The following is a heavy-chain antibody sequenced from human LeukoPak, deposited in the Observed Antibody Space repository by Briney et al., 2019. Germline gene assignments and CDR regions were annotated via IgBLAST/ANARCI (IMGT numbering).Heavy chain of an antibody. CDR2: IEGDGTST. V-gene: IGHV3-74*01. Sequence: GSLRLSCAASGFTFSRYWMHWVRQAPGKGLVWVSRIEGDGTSTSYADFVKGRFTISRDNAKNTLNLQMNSLRTEDTAVYYCARDPSAVSGPIDYWGQGTLVTVSS. J-gene: IGHJ4*02. D-gene: IGHD6-19*01. CDR3: ARDPSAVSGPIDY. CDR1: GFTFSRYW.